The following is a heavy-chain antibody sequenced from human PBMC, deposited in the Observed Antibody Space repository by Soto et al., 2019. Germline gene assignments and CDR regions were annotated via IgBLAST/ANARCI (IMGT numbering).Heavy chain of an antibody. CDR3: ASRVTMVRGVIDAAYYYYMDV. V-gene: IGHV3-11*01. Sequence: QVQLVESGGGLVKPGGSLRLSCAASGFTFSDYYMSWIRQAPGKGLEWVSYISSSGSTIYYADSVKGRFTISRDNAKNSLYLQMNSLRAKDTAVYYCASRVTMVRGVIDAAYYYYMDVWGKGTTVTVSS. J-gene: IGHJ6*03. CDR1: GFTFSDYY. CDR2: ISSSGSTI. D-gene: IGHD3-10*01.